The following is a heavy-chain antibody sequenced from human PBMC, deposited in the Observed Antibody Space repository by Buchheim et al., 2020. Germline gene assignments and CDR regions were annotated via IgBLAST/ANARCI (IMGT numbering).Heavy chain of an antibody. V-gene: IGHV3-30*18. CDR2: ISYDGSNK. CDR3: AKAFSSGWFGGPFDY. D-gene: IGHD6-19*01. CDR1: GFTFSSYG. J-gene: IGHJ4*02. Sequence: QVQLVESGGGVVQPGRSLRLSCAASGFTFSSYGMHWVRQAPGKGLEWVAVISYDGSNKYYADSVKGRFTISRDNSKNTLYLQMNSLRAEDTAVYYCAKAFSSGWFGGPFDYWGQGTL.